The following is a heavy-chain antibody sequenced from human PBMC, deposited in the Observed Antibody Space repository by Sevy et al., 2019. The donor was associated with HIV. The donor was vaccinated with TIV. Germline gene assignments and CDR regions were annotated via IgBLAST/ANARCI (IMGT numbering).Heavy chain of an antibody. CDR1: GYTFTGYY. J-gene: IGHJ5*02. CDR2: INPNSGGT. Sequence: ASVKVSCKASGYTFTGYYMHWVRQAPGQGLEWMGWINPNSGGTNYAQKFQGRVTMTRDTSISTAYMELSRLRSDDTAVYYGARARYSSGWYFWFDPWGQGTLVTVSS. CDR3: ARARYSSGWYFWFDP. D-gene: IGHD6-13*01. V-gene: IGHV1-2*02.